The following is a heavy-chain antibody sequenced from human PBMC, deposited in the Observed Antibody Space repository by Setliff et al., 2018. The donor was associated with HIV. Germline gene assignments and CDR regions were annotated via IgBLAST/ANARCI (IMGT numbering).Heavy chain of an antibody. Sequence: PSETLSLTCTVSGGSISSYYWSWIRQPPGKGLEWIGYIYYSGSTNYNPSLKSRVTISVDTSKNQFSLKLSSVTAADTAVYYCARGPPGYSSGWYYGSLGYMDVWGKGTTVTV. D-gene: IGHD6-19*01. V-gene: IGHV4-59*01. CDR3: ARGPPGYSSGWYYGSLGYMDV. CDR2: IYYSGST. J-gene: IGHJ6*03. CDR1: GGSISSYY.